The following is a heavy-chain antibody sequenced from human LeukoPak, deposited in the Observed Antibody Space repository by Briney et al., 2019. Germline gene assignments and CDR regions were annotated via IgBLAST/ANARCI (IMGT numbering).Heavy chain of an antibody. Sequence: GGSLRLSCAASGFTFSNYAMHWVRQAPGKGLEWVTVISYDGSNKYYADSVKGRFTISRDNSKNTLYLQMNSLRAEDTAVYYCARDRDGSFRYWGQGTLVTVSS. D-gene: IGHD2/OR15-2a*01. CDR1: GFTFSNYA. CDR2: ISYDGSNK. J-gene: IGHJ4*02. V-gene: IGHV3-30*04. CDR3: ARDRDGSFRY.